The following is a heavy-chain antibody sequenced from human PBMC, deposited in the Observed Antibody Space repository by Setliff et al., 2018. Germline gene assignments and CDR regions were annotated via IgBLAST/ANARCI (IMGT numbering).Heavy chain of an antibody. J-gene: IGHJ4*02. Sequence: SETLSLTCVVSGASLNSADYYWGWIRQPPGKGLEWIGTLYFGGSTHYNPSLKSRVTISVDTSKNQFSLNLSSLTAAGTAVYFCARSDWDSSGYYYFDYWGQGTLVTVSS. CDR2: LYFGGST. CDR1: GASLNSADYY. V-gene: IGHV4-39*07. D-gene: IGHD3-22*01. CDR3: ARSDWDSSGYYYFDY.